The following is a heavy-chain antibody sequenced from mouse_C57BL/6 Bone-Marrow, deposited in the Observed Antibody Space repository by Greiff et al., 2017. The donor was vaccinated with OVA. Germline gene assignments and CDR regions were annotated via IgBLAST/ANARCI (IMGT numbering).Heavy chain of an antibody. CDR1: GYTFTSYW. D-gene: IGHD2-2*01. Sequence: QVQLKQPGAELVRPGTSVKLSCKASGYTFTSYWMHWVKQRPGQGLEWIGVIDPSDSYTNYNQKFKGKATLTVDTSSSTAYMQLSSLTSEDSAVYYCARWGYDDPLDYWGQGTTLTVSS. CDR2: IDPSDSYT. V-gene: IGHV1-59*01. J-gene: IGHJ2*01. CDR3: ARWGYDDPLDY.